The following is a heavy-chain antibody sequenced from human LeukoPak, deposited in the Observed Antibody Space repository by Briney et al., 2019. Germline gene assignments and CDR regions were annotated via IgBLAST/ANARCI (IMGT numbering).Heavy chain of an antibody. J-gene: IGHJ6*02. D-gene: IGHD2-15*01. CDR2: VFSDGTT. V-gene: IGHV3-66*01. CDR3: ARDPRVDHSGMDV. CDR1: GFTVSSNY. Sequence: GGSLRLSCAASGFTVSSNYMNWVRRAPGKGLEWVSTVFSDGTTYYADSVKGRFTISRDKSKNTLYLQMSSVRDEDTAVYYCARDPRVDHSGMDVWGQGTTVTVSS.